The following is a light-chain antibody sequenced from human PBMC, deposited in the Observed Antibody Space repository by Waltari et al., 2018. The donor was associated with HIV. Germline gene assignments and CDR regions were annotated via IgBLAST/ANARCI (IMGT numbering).Light chain of an antibody. Sequence: QSALTTPRPVSGSPGQAVPISCTGTSSDVGGCKYVYGYQHHPGTAPQLMIFDVNKRPSGVPDRFSGSKSGNTSSLTISGLQAEDEADYYCCSYSGNYTFVFGGGTKLTVL. V-gene: IGLV2-11*01. CDR3: CSYSGNYTFV. CDR2: DVN. CDR1: SSDVGGCKY. J-gene: IGLJ2*01.